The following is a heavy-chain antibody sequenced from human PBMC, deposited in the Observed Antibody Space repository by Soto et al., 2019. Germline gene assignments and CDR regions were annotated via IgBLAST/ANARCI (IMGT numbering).Heavy chain of an antibody. CDR1: GGSISNYY. J-gene: IGHJ4*02. CDR3: ARDQPHSYGGYYSDY. Sequence: PSETLSLTCTVSGGSISNYYWNWIRQSPGKGLEWIGYIYSSGSTHYNPSLQNRVTISIDTSKNQVSLKVNSVTAADTAVYYCARDQPHSYGGYYSDYWGRGSPVTVSS. V-gene: IGHV4-59*01. D-gene: IGHD5-18*01. CDR2: IYSSGST.